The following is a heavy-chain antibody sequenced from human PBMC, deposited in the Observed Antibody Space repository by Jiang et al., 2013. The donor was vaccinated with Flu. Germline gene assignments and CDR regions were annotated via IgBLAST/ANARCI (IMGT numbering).Heavy chain of an antibody. D-gene: IGHD5-18*01. V-gene: IGHV4-34*01. J-gene: IGHJ4*02. CDR2: INHSGST. CDR1: GGSFSGYY. CDR3: ARRRGVDTAMAHAKSFDY. Sequence: LLKPSETLSLTCAVYGGSFSGYYWSWIRQPPGKGLEWIGEINHSGSTNYNPSLKSRVTISVDTSKNQFSLKLSSVTAADTAVYYCARRRGVDTAMAHAKSFDYWGQGTLVTVSS.